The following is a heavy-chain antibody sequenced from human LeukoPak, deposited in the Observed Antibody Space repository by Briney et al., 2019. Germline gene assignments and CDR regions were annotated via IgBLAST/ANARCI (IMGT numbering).Heavy chain of an antibody. V-gene: IGHV1-69*13. CDR3: ARAPGALFYGSGSYYFDY. D-gene: IGHD3-10*01. CDR2: IIPIFGTA. Sequence: SVKVSCKASGGTFSSYAISWVRQAPGQGLEWMGGIIPIFGTANYAQKFQGRVTITADESTSTAYMELSSLRSEDTAVYYCARAPGALFYGSGSYYFDYWGQGTLVTVSS. J-gene: IGHJ4*02. CDR1: GGTFSSYA.